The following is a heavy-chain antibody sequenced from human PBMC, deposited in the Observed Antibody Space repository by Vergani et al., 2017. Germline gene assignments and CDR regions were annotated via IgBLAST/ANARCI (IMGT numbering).Heavy chain of an antibody. V-gene: IGHV3-30-3*01. D-gene: IGHD6-19*01. Sequence: QVQLVESGGGVVQPGRSLRLSCAASGFTFSSYAMHWVRQAPGKGLEWVAVISYDGSNKYYADSVKGRFTISRDNSKNTLYLQMNSRRAEDTAVYYCARDPSVAGTYYYYMDVWGKGTTVTFSS. CDR2: ISYDGSNK. J-gene: IGHJ6*03. CDR1: GFTFSSYA. CDR3: ARDPSVAGTYYYYMDV.